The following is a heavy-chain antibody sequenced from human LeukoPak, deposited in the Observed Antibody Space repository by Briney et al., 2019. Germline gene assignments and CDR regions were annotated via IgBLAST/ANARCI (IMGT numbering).Heavy chain of an antibody. J-gene: IGHJ6*02. CDR2: IIPILGIA. D-gene: IGHD2-2*01. CDR1: GGTFSSYA. Sequence: SVKVSCKASGGTFSSYAISWVRQAPGQGLEWMGRIIPILGIANYAQKFQGRVTITADKSTSTAYMELRSLRSGDTAVYYCAREDCSSTSCYSLFLDVWGQGTTVTVSS. V-gene: IGHV1-69*04. CDR3: AREDCSSTSCYSLFLDV.